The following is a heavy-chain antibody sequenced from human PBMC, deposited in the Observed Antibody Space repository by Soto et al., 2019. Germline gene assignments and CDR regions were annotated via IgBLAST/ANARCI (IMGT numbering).Heavy chain of an antibody. Sequence: PGGSLRLSCAASGFTFSSYAMSWVRQAPGKGLEWVSAISGSGGSTYYADSVKGRFTISRDNSKNTLYLQMNSLRAEDTAVYYCAKDAAYCGGDCAKYYFDYWGQGTLVTVSS. J-gene: IGHJ4*02. D-gene: IGHD2-21*02. CDR3: AKDAAYCGGDCAKYYFDY. CDR1: GFTFSSYA. CDR2: ISGSGGST. V-gene: IGHV3-23*01.